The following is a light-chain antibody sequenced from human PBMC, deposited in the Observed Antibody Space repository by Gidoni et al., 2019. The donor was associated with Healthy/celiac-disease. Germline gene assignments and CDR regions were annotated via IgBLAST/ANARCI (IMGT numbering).Light chain of an antibody. CDR3: QHFGN. Sequence: EIALPQSPGTLSLSPGQSATLSCRARQSISSSQLAWYQQKPGQAPRPLMYGASSRATGIPYRFSGSGSGTDFTLTISRLEPEDFAVYYCQHFGNFGGGTKVE. CDR1: QSISSSQ. CDR2: GAS. V-gene: IGKV3-20*01. J-gene: IGKJ4*01.